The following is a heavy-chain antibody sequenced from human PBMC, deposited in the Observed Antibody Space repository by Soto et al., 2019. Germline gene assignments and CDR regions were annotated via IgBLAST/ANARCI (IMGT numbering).Heavy chain of an antibody. CDR2: INPSGGST. J-gene: IGHJ2*01. CDR1: GYTFTSYY. CDR3: ARPAYSSSSYWYFDL. D-gene: IGHD6-6*01. V-gene: IGHV1-46*01. Sequence: QVQLVQSGAEVKKPGASVKVSCKASGYTFTSYYMHWVRQAPGQGLEGMGIINPSGGSTSYAQKFQGRVTMTRDTSTSTVYMELSSLRSEDTAVYYCARPAYSSSSYWYFDLWGRGTLVTVSS.